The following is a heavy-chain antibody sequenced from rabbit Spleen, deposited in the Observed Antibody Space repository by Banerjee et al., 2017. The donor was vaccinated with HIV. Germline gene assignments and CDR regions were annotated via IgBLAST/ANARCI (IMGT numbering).Heavy chain of an antibody. CDR1: GFSFSSRYY. CDR2: IYGGSSGDT. CDR3: ARETSSGWGIVSYYFSL. J-gene: IGHJ4*01. Sequence: QSFEESGGGLVQPEGSLTLTCTASGFSFSSRYYMCWVRQAPGKGLEWIACIYGGSSGDTYYASWAKGRFTISKTSSTTVTLQMTSLTAADTATYFCARETSSGWGIVSYYFSLWGPGTLVTVS. D-gene: IGHD4-1*01. V-gene: IGHV1S40*01.